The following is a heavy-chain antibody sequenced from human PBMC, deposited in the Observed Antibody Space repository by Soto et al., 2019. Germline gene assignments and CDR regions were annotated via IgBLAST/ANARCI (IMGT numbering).Heavy chain of an antibody. CDR3: VRAAGDADILTGTTVYSCARGV. V-gene: IGHV1-69*12. D-gene: IGHD3-9*01. CDR2: IIPIFGTA. Sequence: QVQLVQSGAEVKKPGSSVKVSCKASGGTFSSYAISWVRQAPGQGLEWMGGIIPIFGTANYAQKFQGRVTLTANEARSTAYMELRSLRSEGPAASYCVRAAGDADILTGTTVYSCARGVWGPGTAVTVSS. J-gene: IGHJ6*01. CDR1: GGTFSSYA.